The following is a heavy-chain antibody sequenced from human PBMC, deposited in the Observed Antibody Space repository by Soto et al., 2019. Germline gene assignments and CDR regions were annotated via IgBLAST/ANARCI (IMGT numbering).Heavy chain of an antibody. CDR1: GFTFSSYS. V-gene: IGHV3-21*01. Sequence: EVQLVESGGGLVKPGGSLRLSCAASGFTFSSYSMNWVRQAPGKGLEWVSSISSSSSYIYYADSVKGRFTISRDNAKDSLYLQMSSLSAEDTAVYYCARDLRCSGGSCVDYWGHGTRVTVSS. D-gene: IGHD2-15*01. CDR2: ISSSSSYI. J-gene: IGHJ4*01. CDR3: ARDLRCSGGSCVDY.